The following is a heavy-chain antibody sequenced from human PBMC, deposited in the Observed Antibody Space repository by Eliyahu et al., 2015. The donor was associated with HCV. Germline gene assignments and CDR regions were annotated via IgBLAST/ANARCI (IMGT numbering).Heavy chain of an antibody. J-gene: IGHJ4*02. CDR2: ISHSGST. CDR1: GXXLSSYY. D-gene: IGHD2/OR15-2a*01. Sequence: QVQLQQWGAGLLKPSETLSXTXXVYGXXLSSYYWXWIRQSPGKGLAWIGKISHSGSTNYNPXLKSRVTISLDKSKNQFSLKLTSVTAADTAVYYCAREPPSRLLSYFDSWSQGTRVTVSS. V-gene: IGHV4-34*01. CDR3: AREPPSRLLSYFDS.